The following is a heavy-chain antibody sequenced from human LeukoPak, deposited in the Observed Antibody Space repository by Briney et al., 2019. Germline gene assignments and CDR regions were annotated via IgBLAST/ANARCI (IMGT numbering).Heavy chain of an antibody. J-gene: IGHJ4*02. CDR2: FYYSGST. CDR1: GGSISSYY. V-gene: IGHV4-59*08. D-gene: IGHD1-26*01. Sequence: SETLSLTCTASGGSISSYYWSWIRQPPGEGLEWIGYFYYSGSTNYNPSFKSRATISIDTSKNQFSLKLTSVTAADSAIYYCARHSGTYGPPCDYWAQGTLVTVSS. CDR3: ARHSGTYGPPCDY.